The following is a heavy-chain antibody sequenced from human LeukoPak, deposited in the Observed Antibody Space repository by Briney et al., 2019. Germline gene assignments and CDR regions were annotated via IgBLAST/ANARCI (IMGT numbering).Heavy chain of an antibody. CDR1: GFTFSSYG. CDR2: ISGSGGST. Sequence: GGSLRLSCAACGFTFSSYGMSWVRQAPGKGLEWVSAISGSGGSTYYADSVKGRFIISRDNSKNTLYLQMNSLRAEDTAVYYCVKFALRYCSGGSCHPFDYWGQGTLVTVSS. CDR3: VKFALRYCSGGSCHPFDY. D-gene: IGHD2-15*01. V-gene: IGHV3-23*01. J-gene: IGHJ4*02.